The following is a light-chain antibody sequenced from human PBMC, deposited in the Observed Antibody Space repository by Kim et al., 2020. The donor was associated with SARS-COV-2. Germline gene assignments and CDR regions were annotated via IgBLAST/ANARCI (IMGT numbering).Light chain of an antibody. V-gene: IGKV1-27*01. CDR1: QGISNS. CDR3: QKYNSAPWT. CDR2: AAS. Sequence: DIQMTQSPSSLSASVGDRVTITCRASQGISNSLAWYQQRPGKVPRLLIYAASTLQSGVPSRFSGSGSGTDFTLTISSLQPENVASYYCQKYNSAPWTFGQGTKVDIK. J-gene: IGKJ1*01.